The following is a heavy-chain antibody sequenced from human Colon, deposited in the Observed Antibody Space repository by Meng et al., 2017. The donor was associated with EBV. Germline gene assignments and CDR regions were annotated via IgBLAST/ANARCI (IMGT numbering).Heavy chain of an antibody. J-gene: IGHJ2*01. V-gene: IGHV4-30-4*01. CDR2: IYYSGST. Sequence: QGQLLEAGPGLGKPAQTPALTCTASGGSISSGDYYWSWIRQPPGKGLELIGHIYYSGSTSYNPSLRSRVTTSVDTSNNQFSLKWSSVTAADTALYYGARVGWRQWSFDLWGRGTLVTVSS. D-gene: IGHD5-18*01. CDR1: GGSISSGDYY. CDR3: ARVGWRQWSFDL.